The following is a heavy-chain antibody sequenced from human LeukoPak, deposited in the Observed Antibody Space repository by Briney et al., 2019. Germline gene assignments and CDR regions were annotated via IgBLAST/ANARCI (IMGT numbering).Heavy chain of an antibody. Sequence: SETLSLTCTVSGNSFGDYYWSWIRQPAGKGLEWIGRIYTSGSTNYNPSLKSRVTMSVDTSKNQFSLKLSSVTAADTAVYYCARDRGAYCGGDCYMRDLGNWFDPWGQGTLVTVSS. CDR2: IYTSGST. J-gene: IGHJ5*02. CDR3: ARDRGAYCGGDCYMRDLGNWFDP. CDR1: GNSFGDYY. D-gene: IGHD2-21*02. V-gene: IGHV4-4*07.